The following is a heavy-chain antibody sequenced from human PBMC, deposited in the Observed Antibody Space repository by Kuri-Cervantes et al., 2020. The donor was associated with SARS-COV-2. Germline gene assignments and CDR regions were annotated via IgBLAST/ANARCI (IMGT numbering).Heavy chain of an antibody. CDR1: GFSLSNARMS. D-gene: IGHD1-1*01. V-gene: IGHV4-61*01. CDR3: ARDSELLSNYYGMDV. J-gene: IGHJ6*02. Sequence: SGPTLVKPTETLTLTCTVSGFSLSNARMSVRWIRQPPGKGLEWIGYIYYSGSTNYNPSLKSRVIISVDTSKNQFSLKLSSVTAADTAVYYCARDSELLSNYYGMDVWGQGTTVTVSS. CDR2: IYYSGST.